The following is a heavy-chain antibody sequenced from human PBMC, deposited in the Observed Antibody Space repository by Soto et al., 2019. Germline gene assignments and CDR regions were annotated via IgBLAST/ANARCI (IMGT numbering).Heavy chain of an antibody. J-gene: IGHJ4*02. CDR1: GGSISSYY. CDR3: ASRLEDDSSGYYFDY. CDR2: IYYSGST. Sequence: PSETLSLTCTVSGGSISSYYWSWIRQPPGKGLEWIGYIYYSGSTNYNPSLKSRVTISVDTSKNQFSLKLSSVTAADTAVYYCASRLEDDSSGYYFDYWGQGTLVTVSS. V-gene: IGHV4-59*01. D-gene: IGHD3-22*01.